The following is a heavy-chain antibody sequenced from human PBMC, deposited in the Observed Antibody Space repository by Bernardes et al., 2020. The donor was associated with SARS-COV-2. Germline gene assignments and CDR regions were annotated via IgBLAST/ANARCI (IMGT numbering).Heavy chain of an antibody. J-gene: IGHJ6*02. V-gene: IGHV1-2*04. Sequence: ASVKVSCKASGYTFTDYYMHWVRQAPGPGLEWLGWINPKTGGTNYAQKFQGWVTLTRDTSMSTAYMEVSRLRSDDTAVYYCALPPSNYDRYGMDVWGQGTTVTVSS. D-gene: IGHD3-22*01. CDR3: ALPPSNYDRYGMDV. CDR2: INPKTGGT. CDR1: GYTFTDYY.